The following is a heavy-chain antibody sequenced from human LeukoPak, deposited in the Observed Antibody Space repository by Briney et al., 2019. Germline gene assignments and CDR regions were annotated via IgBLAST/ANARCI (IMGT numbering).Heavy chain of an antibody. CDR2: IKQDGTEM. J-gene: IGHJ4*02. CDR3: ARVSRYSSPFDY. D-gene: IGHD6-19*01. V-gene: IGHV3-7*01. Sequence: PGGSLRLSCAASGFTFSSYWMTWVRQAPGRGLEWVANIKQDGTEMYYVDSVKGRFTISRDNAKNSLYLQMNSLRVEDTAVYYCARVSRYSSPFDYWGQGTLVTVSS. CDR1: GFTFSSYW.